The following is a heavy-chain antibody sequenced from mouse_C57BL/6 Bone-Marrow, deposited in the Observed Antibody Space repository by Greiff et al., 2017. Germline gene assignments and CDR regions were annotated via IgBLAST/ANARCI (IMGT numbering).Heavy chain of an antibody. CDR3: ARPGYYVGWYFDV. CDR2: IYPRSGNT. J-gene: IGHJ1*03. Sequence: QVQLQQSGAELARPGASVKLSCKASGYTFTSYGISWVKQRTGQGLEWIGEIYPRSGNTYYNEKFKGKATLTADKSSSTAYMELRSLTSEDSAVYFWARPGYYVGWYFDVWGTGTTVTVSS. V-gene: IGHV1-81*01. CDR1: GYTFTSYG. D-gene: IGHD2-3*01.